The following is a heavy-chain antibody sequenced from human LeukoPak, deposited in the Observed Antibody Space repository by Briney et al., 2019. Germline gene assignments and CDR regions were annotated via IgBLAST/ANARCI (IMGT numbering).Heavy chain of an antibody. CDR3: AKDCGTYYGCYFDY. J-gene: IGHJ4*02. D-gene: IGHD1-26*01. CDR2: IRYDENNK. V-gene: IGHV3-30*02. CDR1: GFTFSNYG. Sequence: QPGGSLRPSCAASGFTFSNYGMHWVLQAPGKGLEWVAFIRYDENNKYYADSVKGRFTISRDNSRNTLYLQMNSLRAEDTAVYYCAKDCGTYYGCYFDYWGQGTLVTVSS.